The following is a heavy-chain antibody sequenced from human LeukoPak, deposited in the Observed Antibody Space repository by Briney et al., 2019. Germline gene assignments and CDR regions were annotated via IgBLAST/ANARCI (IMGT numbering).Heavy chain of an antibody. D-gene: IGHD3-9*01. V-gene: IGHV3-7*03. CDR3: ARDLSNKILTTHYDVFDI. CDR1: GFTLNNYW. J-gene: IGHJ3*02. CDR2: IKQDGSRK. Sequence: PGGSLRLSCAASGFTLNNYWMTWVRQAPGEGLEWVANIKQDGSRKHYVDSVEGRFTISRDNARNSLYLQMNSLRAEDTAVYYCARDLSNKILTTHYDVFDIWGQGTLVTVSS.